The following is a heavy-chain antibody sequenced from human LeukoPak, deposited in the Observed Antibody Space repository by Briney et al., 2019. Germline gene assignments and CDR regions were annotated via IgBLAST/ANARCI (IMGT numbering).Heavy chain of an antibody. CDR3: ARDPTLGHPDYIDL. CDR1: GFAFNNYV. CDR2: IAHDHSQI. D-gene: IGHD1-1*01. V-gene: IGHV3-30*04. J-gene: IGHJ4*02. Sequence: GGSLRLSCAASGFAFNNYVIHWIRQAPGKGLEWVAVIAHDHSQIYYADSVQGRFTISRDNSMNMLYLQMNSLRVEDTAVYFCARDPTLGHPDYIDLWGQGTLVTVSS.